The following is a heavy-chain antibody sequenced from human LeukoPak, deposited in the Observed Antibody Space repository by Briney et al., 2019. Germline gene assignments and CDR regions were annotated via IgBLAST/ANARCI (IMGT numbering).Heavy chain of an antibody. V-gene: IGHV4-59*12. CDR2: IYYSGST. CDR1: GGSFSGYY. D-gene: IGHD5-24*01. CDR3: ARDSRRDGYSPIDY. J-gene: IGHJ4*02. Sequence: SETLSLTCAVYGGSFSGYYWSWIRQPPGKGLEWIGYIYYSGSTNYNPSLKSRVTISVDTSKNQFSLKLSSVTAADTAVYYCARDSRRDGYSPIDYWGQGTLVTVSS.